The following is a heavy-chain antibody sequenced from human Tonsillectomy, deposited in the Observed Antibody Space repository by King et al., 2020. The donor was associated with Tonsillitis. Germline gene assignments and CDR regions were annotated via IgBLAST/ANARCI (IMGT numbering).Heavy chain of an antibody. Sequence: EEQLVESGGVVVQPGGSLRLSCAASGFTFDDYAMHWVRQAPGKGLEWVSLISWDGGSTYYADSVKGRFTISRDNSKNSLYLQMNSLRAEDTALYYCAKDMYTSSLDFPDYWGQGTLVTVSS. CDR1: GFTFDDYA. CDR3: AKDMYTSSLDFPDY. CDR2: ISWDGGST. V-gene: IGHV3-43D*03. J-gene: IGHJ4*02. D-gene: IGHD6-13*01.